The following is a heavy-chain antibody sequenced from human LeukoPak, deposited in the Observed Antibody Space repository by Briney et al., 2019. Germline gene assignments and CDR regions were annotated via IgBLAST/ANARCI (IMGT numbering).Heavy chain of an antibody. J-gene: IGHJ6*04. CDR2: IYSGGTT. CDR3: AELGITMIGGV. V-gene: IGHV3-53*01. D-gene: IGHD3-10*02. CDR1: GFTVSNSY. Sequence: GGSLRLSCAASGFTVSNSYMSWVRQAPGKGLEWVSVIYSGGTTYYADSVKGRFTISRDNSKNTLYLQMNNLRAEDTAVYYCAELGITMIGGVWGKGTTVTISS.